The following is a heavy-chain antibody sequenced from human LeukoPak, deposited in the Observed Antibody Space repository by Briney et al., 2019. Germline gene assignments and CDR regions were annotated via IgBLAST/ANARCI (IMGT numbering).Heavy chain of an antibody. V-gene: IGHV3-30*18. J-gene: IGHJ4*02. D-gene: IGHD3-10*01. Sequence: GGSLRLSCAASGLTFSSSGMHWVRQAPGRGLEWVAVISYDGSHKYYVDSVKGRFTISRDNSKNTLYLQMNSLRAEDTAVYYCAKDRDPYDYGSGNYYNGVFDYWGQGTLVTVSS. CDR1: GLTFSSSG. CDR2: ISYDGSHK. CDR3: AKDRDPYDYGSGNYYNGVFDY.